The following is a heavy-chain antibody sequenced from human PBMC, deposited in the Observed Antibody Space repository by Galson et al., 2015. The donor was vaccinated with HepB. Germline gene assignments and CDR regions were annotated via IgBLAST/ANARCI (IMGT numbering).Heavy chain of an antibody. CDR3: AREASYIAVLFDY. V-gene: IGHV1-3*01. D-gene: IGHD6-19*01. J-gene: IGHJ4*02. CDR1: GYTFTSYA. Sequence: SVKVSCKASGYTFTSYAMHWVRQAPGQRLEWMGWINAGNGNTKYSQKFQGRVSITRDTSASTAYMELSSLRSEDTAVYYCAREASYIAVLFDYWGQGTLVTVSS. CDR2: INAGNGNT.